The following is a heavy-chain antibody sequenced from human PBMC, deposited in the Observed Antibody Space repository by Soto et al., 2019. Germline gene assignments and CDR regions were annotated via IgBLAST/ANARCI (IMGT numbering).Heavy chain of an antibody. J-gene: IGHJ4*02. V-gene: IGHV6-1*01. CDR2: TYYRSKWYN. D-gene: IGHD1-26*01. CDR3: ARDVVGAIDY. CDR1: GDSVSSNSAA. Sequence: SETLSLTCALSGDSVSSNSAAWNWIRQAPSRGLEWLGRTYYRSKWYNYYAVSVKSRITINPDTSKNQFSLQLNSVTLEDTAVYCCARDVVGAIDYWGQGTLVTVSS.